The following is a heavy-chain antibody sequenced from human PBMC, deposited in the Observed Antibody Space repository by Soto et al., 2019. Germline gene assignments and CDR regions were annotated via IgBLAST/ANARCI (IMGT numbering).Heavy chain of an antibody. J-gene: IGHJ2*01. CDR1: GFTFSSYG. Sequence: QVQLVESGGGVVQPGRSLRLSCAASGFTFSSYGMHWVRQAPGKGLEWVAVIWYDGSNKYYADSVKGRFTISRDNSKNTLYLQMYSLRAEDTAVYYCARDFSSGWYPEAGYFDLWGRGTLVTVSS. D-gene: IGHD6-19*01. CDR2: IWYDGSNK. V-gene: IGHV3-33*01. CDR3: ARDFSSGWYPEAGYFDL.